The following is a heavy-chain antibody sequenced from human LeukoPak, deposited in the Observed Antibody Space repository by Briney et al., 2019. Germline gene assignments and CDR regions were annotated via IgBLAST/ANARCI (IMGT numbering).Heavy chain of an antibody. D-gene: IGHD3-22*01. V-gene: IGHV4-39*07. CDR2: MYLSGTT. J-gene: IGHJ4*02. Sequence: PSETLSLTCTVSGGSISSISYYWGWIRQPPGKGLEWIGEMYLSGTTHSNPSVKSRVTISIDKSKNQFFLNLSSVTAADTAVYYCAGLVGRYSSGLYYYYFDYWGQGTLVTVSS. CDR3: AGLVGRYSSGLYYYYFDY. CDR1: GGSISSISYY.